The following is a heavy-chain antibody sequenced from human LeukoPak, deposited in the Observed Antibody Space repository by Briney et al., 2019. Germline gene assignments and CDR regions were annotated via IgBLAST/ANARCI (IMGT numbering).Heavy chain of an antibody. J-gene: IGHJ3*02. CDR1: GGTFSSYA. CDR3: ARWGIAAAGVRAFEI. CDR2: IIPILGIA. D-gene: IGHD6-13*01. Sequence: GASVKVSCKASGGTFSSYAISWVRQAPGQGLEWMGRIIPILGIANYAQKFQGRVTITADKSTSTAYMELSSLRSEDTAVYYCARWGIAAAGVRAFEIWGEGTMVTVSS. V-gene: IGHV1-69*04.